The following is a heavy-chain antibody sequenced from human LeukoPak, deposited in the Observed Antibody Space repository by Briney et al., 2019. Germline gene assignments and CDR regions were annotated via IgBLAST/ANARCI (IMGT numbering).Heavy chain of an antibody. Sequence: SETLSLTCIVSGGSISSSIYYWAWVRQPPGKGLEWIGTVFYNGATQYSPSLRSRVTMSVGTSKNQFSLKMRSVTAADTAVYYCARGIAAASERAFDIWGQGTMVTVSS. J-gene: IGHJ3*02. CDR1: GGSISSSIYY. D-gene: IGHD6-13*01. V-gene: IGHV4-39*07. CDR2: VFYNGAT. CDR3: ARGIAAASERAFDI.